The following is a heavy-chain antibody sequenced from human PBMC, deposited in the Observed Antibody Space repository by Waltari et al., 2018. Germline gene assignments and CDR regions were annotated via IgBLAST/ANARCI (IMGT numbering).Heavy chain of an antibody. CDR2: IYPGDSDT. CDR3: ARPIWGPEGCFDY. V-gene: IGHV5-51*07. J-gene: IGHJ4*02. CDR1: GYSFTSYW. Sequence: EVQLVQSGAEVRERGESLKISCKGSGYSFTSYWIGWVHQMPGKGLGGKGIIYPGDSDTRYSPSFQGQVTISADKSISTAYLQWSSLKASDTAMYYCARPIWGPEGCFDYWGQGTLVTVSS. D-gene: IGHD3-16*01.